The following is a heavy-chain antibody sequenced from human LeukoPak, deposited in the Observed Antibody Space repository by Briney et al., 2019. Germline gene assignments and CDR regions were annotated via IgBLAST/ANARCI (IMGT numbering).Heavy chain of an antibody. Sequence: PSETLSLTCTVSGGSISGSSYYWGWIRQPPGKGPEWIGSIHYSGSTYYNPSLKSRVTISVDTSKNQFSLKLSSVTAADTAVYYCARRQSTYCSSTSCYRRDVDYWGQGTLVTVSS. CDR1: GGSISGSSYY. CDR3: ARRQSTYCSSTSCYRRDVDY. CDR2: IHYSGST. D-gene: IGHD2-2*01. V-gene: IGHV4-39*01. J-gene: IGHJ4*02.